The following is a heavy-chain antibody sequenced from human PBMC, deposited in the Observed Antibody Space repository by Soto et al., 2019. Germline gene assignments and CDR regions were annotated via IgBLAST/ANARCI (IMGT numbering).Heavy chain of an antibody. CDR1: GFTFSSYG. D-gene: IGHD2-2*01. CDR3: AREPPDTSYCSRTSCYGDYFDY. V-gene: IGHV3-33*01. Sequence: QVQLVESGGGVVQPGRYLRLSCAASGFTFSSYGMHWVRQAPGKGLEWVAVIWYDGSNKYYADSVKGRFTISRDNSKNTLYLQMNSLREEDTAVYYCAREPPDTSYCSRTSCYGDYFDYWGQVTLVTV. J-gene: IGHJ4*02. CDR2: IWYDGSNK.